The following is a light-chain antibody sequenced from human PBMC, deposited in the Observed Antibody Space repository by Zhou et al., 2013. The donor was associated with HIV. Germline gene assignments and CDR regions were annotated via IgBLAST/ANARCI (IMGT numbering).Light chain of an antibody. CDR2: DAS. CDR3: QQYNSYSPYT. CDR1: QDISNY. Sequence: DIQMTQSPSSLSASVGDRVTITCQASQDISNYLNWYQQKVGKAPKLLIYDASNLETGVPSRFSGSGSGTNFTFSISSLQPDDFATYYCQQYNSYSPYTFGQGTKLEIK. V-gene: IGKV1-33*01. J-gene: IGKJ2*01.